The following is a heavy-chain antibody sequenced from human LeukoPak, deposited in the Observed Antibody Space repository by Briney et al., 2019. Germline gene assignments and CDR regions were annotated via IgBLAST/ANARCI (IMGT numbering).Heavy chain of an antibody. CDR2: IYYSGST. V-gene: IGHV4-39*07. Sequence: PSETLSLTCTVSGGSISSSSYYWGWIRQPPGKGLEWIGSIYYSGSTYYDPSLKSRVTISVDRSKNQFSLKLSSVTAADTAVYYCASDQGYSYGYVGAFDIWGQGTMVTVSS. CDR3: ASDQGYSYGYVGAFDI. D-gene: IGHD5-18*01. J-gene: IGHJ3*02. CDR1: GGSISSSSYY.